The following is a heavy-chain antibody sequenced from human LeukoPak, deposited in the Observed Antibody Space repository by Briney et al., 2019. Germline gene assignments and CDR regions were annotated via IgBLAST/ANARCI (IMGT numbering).Heavy chain of an antibody. Sequence: GGSLRLSCAASGFTFRNYAMGWVRQAPGKGLEWVSTISGSGGNTYYADSVQGRFTFSRDNSKNTLYLQMNSLRVEDTAVYYCAKGCGETCYPDFDHWGQGTLVTVSS. CDR1: GFTFRNYA. J-gene: IGHJ4*02. CDR2: ISGSGGNT. D-gene: IGHD2-15*01. V-gene: IGHV3-23*01. CDR3: AKGCGETCYPDFDH.